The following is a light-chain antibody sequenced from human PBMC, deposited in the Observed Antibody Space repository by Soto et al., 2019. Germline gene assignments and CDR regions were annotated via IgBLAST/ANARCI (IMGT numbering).Light chain of an antibody. CDR3: QQFGGSPLLT. CDR2: GAS. Sequence: EILMTQSPATLSVSPGERATLSCRASQSVSSYLAWYQQKPGQAPRLLIYGASNRATGVPDRFSGSGSGTDFTLAISRLEPGDFAVYYCQQFGGSPLLTFGGGTKVDIK. J-gene: IGKJ4*01. V-gene: IGKV3-20*01. CDR1: QSVSSY.